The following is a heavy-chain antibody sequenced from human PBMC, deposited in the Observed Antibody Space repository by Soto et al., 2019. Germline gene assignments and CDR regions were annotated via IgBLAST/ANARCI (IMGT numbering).Heavy chain of an antibody. D-gene: IGHD7-27*01. CDR1: GFTFSIFA. CDR3: AKEVSLGSTVDLGY. Sequence: DVQLWESGGGLVQPGGSLRLSCAASGFTFSIFAMSWVRQSPGKGLEWVSTISGSGGSTYYADAVKGRFTISRDNSMDTLYLQMKSLRVEDTAIYYCAKEVSLGSTVDLGYWGQGTLVTVSS. CDR2: ISGSGGST. J-gene: IGHJ4*02. V-gene: IGHV3-23*01.